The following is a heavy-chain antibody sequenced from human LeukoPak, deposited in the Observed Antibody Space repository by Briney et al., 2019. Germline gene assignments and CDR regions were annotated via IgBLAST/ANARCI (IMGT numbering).Heavy chain of an antibody. CDR1: GYTFTRYY. J-gene: IGHJ4*02. CDR3: ARDQSYSSSPFFY. V-gene: IGHV1-2*02. Sequence: SVKVSCKGSGYTFTRYYMHWVGQAPGQGGEWMGWIYPNSVGTNYAQTFQGRVTMTRDTSISTAYMELSRLRSDDTAVYYCARDQSYSSSPFFYWGQGTLVTVSS. CDR2: IYPNSVGT. D-gene: IGHD6-6*01.